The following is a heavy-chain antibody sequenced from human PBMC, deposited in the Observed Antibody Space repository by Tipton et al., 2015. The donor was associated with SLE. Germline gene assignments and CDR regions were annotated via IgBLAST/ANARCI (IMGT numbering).Heavy chain of an antibody. CDR1: GGSISRHS. Sequence: TLSLTCTVSGGSISRHSWNWIRQPPGKGLQWIGYLDYTGNTNYSPPLKRRVTMSIDTSKNQFSLRLSSVIAADTAVYFCARIIAGPGDAFDVWGQGTMVTVSS. V-gene: IGHV4-59*11. CDR2: LDYTGNT. J-gene: IGHJ3*01. CDR3: ARIIAGPGDAFDV.